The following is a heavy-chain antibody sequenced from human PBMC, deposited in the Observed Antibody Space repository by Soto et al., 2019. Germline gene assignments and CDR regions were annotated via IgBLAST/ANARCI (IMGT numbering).Heavy chain of an antibody. CDR2: IYYSGST. CDR3: VRLVGNSWLDS. Sequence: SETLSLTCTVSGGSISSSSYYWGWIRQPPGKGLEWIGSIYYSGSTYYNQSLKSRVNISVDTSNNQLSLQLNSVTPDDTAVYYCVRLVGNSWLDSWGPGTLVTVSS. CDR1: GGSISSSSYY. J-gene: IGHJ5*01. V-gene: IGHV4-39*01. D-gene: IGHD2-2*01.